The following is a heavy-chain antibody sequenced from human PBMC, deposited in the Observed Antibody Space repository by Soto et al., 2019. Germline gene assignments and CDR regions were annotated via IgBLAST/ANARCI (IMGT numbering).Heavy chain of an antibody. J-gene: IGHJ4*02. CDR1: GFTFSAYA. D-gene: IGHD1-7*01. V-gene: IGHV3-33*01. CDR2: IWSDGIDK. Sequence: GGSLRLSCTASGFTFSAYAMTWVRQAPGKGLEWVALIWSDGIDKYYADSVKGRFTISRDNSKNTLYLQMNSLRAEDTAVYYCARDIGTLRTHSFDYWGQGALVTVSS. CDR3: ARDIGTLRTHSFDY.